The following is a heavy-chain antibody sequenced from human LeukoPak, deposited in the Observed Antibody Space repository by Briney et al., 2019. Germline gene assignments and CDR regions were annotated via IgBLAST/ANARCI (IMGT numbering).Heavy chain of an antibody. V-gene: IGHV1-2*02. CDR2: INPNSGGT. Sequence: ASVKVSCKASGYTFTGYYMHWVRQAPGQGLEWMGWINPNSGGTNYAQKFQGRVTMTRDTSISTAYMELSRLRSDDTAVYYCATHSSSWYEYAFDIWGQGTMVTVSS. CDR3: ATHSSSWYEYAFDI. CDR1: GYTFTGYY. J-gene: IGHJ3*02. D-gene: IGHD6-13*01.